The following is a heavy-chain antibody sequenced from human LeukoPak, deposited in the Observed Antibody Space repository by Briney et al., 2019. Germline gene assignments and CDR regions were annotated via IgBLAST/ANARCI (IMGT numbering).Heavy chain of an antibody. CDR2: IYYSGST. CDR1: GGSISSYY. V-gene: IGHV4-59*01. CDR3: ARGGYSFPVDWFDP. D-gene: IGHD5-18*01. J-gene: IGHJ5*02. Sequence: SETLSLTCTVSGGSISSYYWSWIRQPPGKGLEWIGYIYYSGSTNYNPSLKSRVTISVDTYKNQFSLKLSPVTDADTAVYYCARGGYSFPVDWFDPWGQGTLVTVSS.